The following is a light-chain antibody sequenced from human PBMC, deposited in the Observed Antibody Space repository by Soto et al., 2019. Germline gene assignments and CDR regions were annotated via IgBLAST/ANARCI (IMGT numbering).Light chain of an antibody. CDR1: QGIRSA. V-gene: IGKV1D-13*01. J-gene: IGKJ3*01. Sequence: AIQLTQSPSSLSAYVGDSVSITCRASQGIRSAVAWYQQKPGRPPKLLIYDASSLEVGVPSRFSGSRSGTDFILTVSSLQPEDFATYYCQQFDYYPFTFGPGTKVDIK. CDR2: DAS. CDR3: QQFDYYPFT.